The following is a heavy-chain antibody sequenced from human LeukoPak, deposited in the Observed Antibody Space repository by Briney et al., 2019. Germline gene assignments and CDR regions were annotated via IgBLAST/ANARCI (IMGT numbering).Heavy chain of an antibody. CDR1: GFTFSSYS. CDR2: ISSSSSYI. V-gene: IGHV3-21*01. J-gene: IGHJ4*02. D-gene: IGHD2-15*01. CDR3: ARDLDCSGGSCYLFDY. Sequence: GGSLRLSCAASGFTFSSYSMNWVRQAPGKGLEWVSSISSSSSYIYHADSVKGRFTISRDNAKNSLYLQMNSLRAEDTAVYYCARDLDCSGGSCYLFDYWGQGTLVTVSS.